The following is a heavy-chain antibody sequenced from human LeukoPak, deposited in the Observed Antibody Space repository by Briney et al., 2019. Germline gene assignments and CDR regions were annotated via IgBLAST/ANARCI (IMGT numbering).Heavy chain of an antibody. CDR1: GGSISSYY. J-gene: IGHJ6*02. D-gene: IGHD6-13*01. Sequence: PSETLSLTCTVSGGSISSYYWSWIRQPPGKGLEWIGYIYYSGSTNYNPSLKSRVTISVDTSKNQFPLKLSSVTAADTAVYYCARDFSSSWYGGMDVWGQGTTVTVSS. CDR3: ARDFSSSWYGGMDV. V-gene: IGHV4-59*01. CDR2: IYYSGST.